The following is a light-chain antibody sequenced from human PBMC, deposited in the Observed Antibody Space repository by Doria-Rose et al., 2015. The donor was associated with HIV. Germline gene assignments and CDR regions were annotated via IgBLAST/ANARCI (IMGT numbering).Light chain of an antibody. V-gene: IGKV3-20*01. CDR2: GAS. CDR1: QSVSANY. CDR3: HQYASSRT. J-gene: IGKJ1*01. Sequence: EIVLTQSPGTLSLSPGERATLSCRASQSVSANYLAWYQPRPGQSPRLLIYGASSRATDIPDRFSGSGSGTDFTLTISRLEPEDFAVYYCHQYASSRTFGQGTKVEIK.